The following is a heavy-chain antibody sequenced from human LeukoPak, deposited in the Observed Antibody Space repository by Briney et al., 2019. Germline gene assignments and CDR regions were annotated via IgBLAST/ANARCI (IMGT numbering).Heavy chain of an antibody. CDR1: GFTFDDYA. CDR2: ISWNSGSI. CDR3: AREADDGVYYFDY. D-gene: IGHD5-24*01. J-gene: IGHJ4*02. Sequence: GGSLRLSCAASGFTFDDYAMHWVRQAPGKGLEWVSGISWNSGSIGYADSVKGRFTISRDNAKNSLYLQMYSLRAEDTAVYYCAREADDGVYYFDYWGQGTLVTVSS. V-gene: IGHV3-9*01.